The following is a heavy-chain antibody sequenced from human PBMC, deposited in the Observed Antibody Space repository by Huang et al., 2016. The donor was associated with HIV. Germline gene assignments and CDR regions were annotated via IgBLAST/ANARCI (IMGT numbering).Heavy chain of an antibody. CDR2: INPSGGST. J-gene: IGHJ4*02. CDR1: GYTFRHYF. CDR3: ARAYNYSLAY. D-gene: IGHD4-4*01. Sequence: QVQLVQSGAEVKKPGASVKISCKASGYTFRHYFMHWVRQAPGQGLECLGVINPSGGSTTYSQKFKGRVTRTRDTSTSTVYMELSRLRSEDTAVYYCARAYNYSLAYWGQGTLVTVSS. V-gene: IGHV1-46*03.